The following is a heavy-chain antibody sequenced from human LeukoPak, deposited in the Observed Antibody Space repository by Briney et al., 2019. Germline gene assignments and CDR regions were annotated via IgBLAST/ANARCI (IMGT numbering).Heavy chain of an antibody. V-gene: IGHV6-1*01. Sequence: SQTLSLTCAISGDSVSSNSAAWNWIRQSPSRGLEWLGRTYHRSRWYNDYAVSVQSRITINPDTSKNQFSLRLDSVTPEDTAVYYRARDRYSSSWYRFDSWGQGTLVTVSS. CDR2: TYHRSRWYN. J-gene: IGHJ4*02. CDR1: GDSVSSNSAA. CDR3: ARDRYSSSWYRFDS. D-gene: IGHD6-13*01.